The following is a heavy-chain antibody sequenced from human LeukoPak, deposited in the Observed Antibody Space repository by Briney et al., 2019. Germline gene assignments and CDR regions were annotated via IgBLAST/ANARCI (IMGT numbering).Heavy chain of an antibody. CDR2: IDQHGTEK. Sequence: GGSLRLSCEGFGLTFSRDWMSWVRQAPGKGLEWVANIDQHGTEKQYVESVKGRFTISRDNTKNSVYLQMDNLRVEDTAVYYCAKAVVAADSFEYWGQGTQVTVSS. D-gene: IGHD2-15*01. CDR3: AKAVVAADSFEY. CDR1: GLTFSRDW. J-gene: IGHJ4*02. V-gene: IGHV3-7*01.